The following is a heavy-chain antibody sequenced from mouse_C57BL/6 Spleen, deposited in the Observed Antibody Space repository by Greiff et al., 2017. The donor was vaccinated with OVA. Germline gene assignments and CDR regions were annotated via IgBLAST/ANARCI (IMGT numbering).Heavy chain of an antibody. D-gene: IGHD1-1*01. CDR1: GYAFTNYL. Sequence: QVQLQQSGAELVRPGTSVKVSCKASGYAFTNYLIEWVKQRPGQGLEWIGVINPGSGGTNYNEKLKGKATLTADKSSSTAYMPLSSLTSEDSAVYVCARWGYYGSRDAMDYWGQGTSVTVSS. J-gene: IGHJ4*01. CDR3: ARWGYYGSRDAMDY. V-gene: IGHV1-54*01. CDR2: INPGSGGT.